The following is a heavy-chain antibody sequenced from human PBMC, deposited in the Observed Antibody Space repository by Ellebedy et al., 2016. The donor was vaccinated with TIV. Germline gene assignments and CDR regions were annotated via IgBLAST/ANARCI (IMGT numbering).Heavy chain of an antibody. CDR2: ISSSSSTI. V-gene: IGHV3-48*04. CDR1: GFTFSSYS. D-gene: IGHD1-14*01. Sequence: GGSLRLXXAASGFTFSSYSMNWVRQAPGKGLEWVSYISSSSSTIYYADSVKGRFTISRDNAKNSLYLQMNSLRAEDTAVYYCARAGTGRGPGISNYWGQGTLVTVSS. J-gene: IGHJ4*02. CDR3: ARAGTGRGPGISNY.